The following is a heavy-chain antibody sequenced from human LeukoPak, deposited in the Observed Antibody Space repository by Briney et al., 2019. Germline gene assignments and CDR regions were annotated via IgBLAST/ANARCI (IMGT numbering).Heavy chain of an antibody. Sequence: ASVKVSCKASGGTFSSYAISWVRQAPGRGLEWMGGIIPIFGTANYAQKFQGRVTMTRDTSISTAYMELSRLRSDDTAVYYCARDRTYYYGSGSYVVGAFDIWGQGTMVTVSS. J-gene: IGHJ3*02. V-gene: IGHV1-69*05. D-gene: IGHD3-10*01. CDR3: ARDRTYYYGSGSYVVGAFDI. CDR1: GGTFSSYA. CDR2: IIPIFGTA.